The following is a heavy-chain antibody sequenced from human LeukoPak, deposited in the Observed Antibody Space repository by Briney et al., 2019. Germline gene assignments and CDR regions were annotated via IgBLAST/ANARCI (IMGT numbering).Heavy chain of an antibody. CDR2: IHYSGST. CDR1: SGSITSGGYY. V-gene: IGHV4-31*03. CDR3: ARAPKGMTTVRYYYYYYMDV. D-gene: IGHD4-11*01. J-gene: IGHJ6*03. Sequence: SETLSLTCTVSSGSITSGGYYWNWIRQHPGKGLEWIGYIHYSGSTFYNPSLKSRVTMSVDTSKNQFSLKPSSVTAADTAVYYCARAPKGMTTVRYYYYYYMDVWGKGTTVTVSS.